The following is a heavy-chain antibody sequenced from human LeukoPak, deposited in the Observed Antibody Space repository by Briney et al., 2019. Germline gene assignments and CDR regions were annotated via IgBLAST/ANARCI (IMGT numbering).Heavy chain of an antibody. J-gene: IGHJ4*02. CDR2: IYHSGST. V-gene: IGHV4-4*02. Sequence: MSSETLSLTCAVSGGSISSSNWWSWVRQPPGKGLEWIGEIYHSGSTNYNPSLKSRVTISVDKSKNQFSLKLSSVTAADTAVYYCARRCTSPGCYQGNYGGKEPLVTVS. CDR3: ARRCTSPGCYQGNY. CDR1: GGSISSSNW. D-gene: IGHD2-2*01.